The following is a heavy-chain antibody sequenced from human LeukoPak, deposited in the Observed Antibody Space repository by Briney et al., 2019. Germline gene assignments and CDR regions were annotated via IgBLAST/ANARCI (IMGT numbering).Heavy chain of an antibody. J-gene: IGHJ4*02. CDR2: IYTSGST. CDR3: ARRAARAFDY. D-gene: IGHD6-6*01. V-gene: IGHV4-4*09. Sequence: PSETLSLTCTVSGGSISSYYGSWFRQPPGKGLEWIGYIYTSGSTNYNPSLKSRVTISVDTSKNQFSLKLSSVTAADTAVYYCARRAARAFDYWGQGTLVTVSS. CDR1: GGSISSYY.